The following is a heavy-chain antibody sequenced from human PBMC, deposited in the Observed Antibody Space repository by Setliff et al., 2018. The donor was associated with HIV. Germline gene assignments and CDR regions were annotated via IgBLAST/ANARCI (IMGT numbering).Heavy chain of an antibody. CDR2: INHSGST. Sequence: SETLSLTCVVYGGSFTNYYWSWIRQPPGKGLECIGEINHSGSTDYNPSLKSRVTISVDTSKNQFSLKLNSMTAADTAVYFCARVRIRFDPWGQGTLVTVSS. D-gene: IGHD4-17*01. J-gene: IGHJ5*02. V-gene: IGHV4-34*01. CDR3: ARVRIRFDP. CDR1: GGSFTNYY.